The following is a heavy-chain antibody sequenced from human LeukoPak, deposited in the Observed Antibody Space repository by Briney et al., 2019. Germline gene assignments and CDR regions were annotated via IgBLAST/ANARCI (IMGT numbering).Heavy chain of an antibody. CDR2: ISWNSGFI. CDR1: GFTFDDYA. Sequence: GGSLRLSCAASGFTFDDYAMHWVRQAPGKGLEWVSGISWNSGFIVYADSVRGRFTISRDNAKNSLYLQMNSLRPEDTALYFCAFGQATGSDYWGQGTLVTVSS. D-gene: IGHD1-14*01. J-gene: IGHJ4*02. CDR3: AFGQATGSDY. V-gene: IGHV3-9*01.